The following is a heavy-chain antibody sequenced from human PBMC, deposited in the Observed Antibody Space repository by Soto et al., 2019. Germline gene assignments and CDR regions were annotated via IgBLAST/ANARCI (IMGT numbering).Heavy chain of an antibody. CDR3: ATDLNGANY. CDR2: INQDGSEK. D-gene: IGHD2-8*01. J-gene: IGHJ4*01. Sequence: EEQLVESGGGLVQPGGSLKLSCVVSQISFSSYWMTWVRQAPGKGLECVANINQDGSEKYYEDSVKGRFTISRDNTKNSLYLHMNSLRAEDTAVYYGATDLNGANYWGHGTLVAVSS. CDR1: QISFSSYW. V-gene: IGHV3-7*01.